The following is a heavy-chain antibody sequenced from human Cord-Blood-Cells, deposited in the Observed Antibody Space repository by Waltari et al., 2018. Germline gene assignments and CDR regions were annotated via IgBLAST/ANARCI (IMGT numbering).Heavy chain of an antibody. CDR2: IYYSGST. Sequence: QLQLQESGTGLVKPSETLSLTCTVSGGSISSSSYYWGWIRQPPGKGLEWIGSIYYSGSTYYNPTLKSRVSISVDTTKNDFSLKLSSVTAAATAVYYCARHYLGGAGRYHDAFYIWGQGTMVTVSS. V-gene: IGHV4-39*01. D-gene: IGHD6-13*01. CDR1: GGSISSSSYY. CDR3: ARHYLGGAGRYHDAFYI. J-gene: IGHJ3*02.